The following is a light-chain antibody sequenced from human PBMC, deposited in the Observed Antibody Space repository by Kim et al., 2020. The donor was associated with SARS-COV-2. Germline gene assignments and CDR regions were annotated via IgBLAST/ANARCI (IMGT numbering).Light chain of an antibody. CDR1: QSVSSY. V-gene: IGKV3-11*01. Sequence: LPPGATAPLSCRASQSVSSYLAWYQQKPGQAPRLLIYDASNRGTGIPVRFSGSGSGTDFTLPISSLEPEDFAVYYCQQRSNWPHTFGGGTQVDIK. CDR2: DAS. J-gene: IGKJ4*01. CDR3: QQRSNWPHT.